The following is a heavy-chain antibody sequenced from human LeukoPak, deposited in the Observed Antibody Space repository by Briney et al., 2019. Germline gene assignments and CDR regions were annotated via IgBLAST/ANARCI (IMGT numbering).Heavy chain of an antibody. Sequence: ASVKVSRKASGYTFTSYDINWVRQATGQGLEWMGWMNPNSGNTGYAQKFQGRVTITRNTSISTAYMELSSLRSEDTAVYYCARGGYSYGYVPTYYYYYMDVWGKGTTVTVSS. J-gene: IGHJ6*03. CDR3: ARGGYSYGYVPTYYYYYMDV. D-gene: IGHD5-18*01. CDR2: MNPNSGNT. V-gene: IGHV1-8*03. CDR1: GYTFTSYD.